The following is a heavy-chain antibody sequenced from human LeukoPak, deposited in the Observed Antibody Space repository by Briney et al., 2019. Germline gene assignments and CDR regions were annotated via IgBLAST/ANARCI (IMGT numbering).Heavy chain of an antibody. CDR3: AKVKDSSGWYLNWFDP. D-gene: IGHD6-19*01. CDR1: GFTFSSYA. CDR2: ISGSGAST. V-gene: IGHV3-23*01. Sequence: GGSLRLSCAASGFTFSSYAMNWVRQAPGKGLEWVSTISGSGASTYYADSVKGRFTISRDNSKNTLYLQMNSLRAEDTAVYYCAKVKDSSGWYLNWFDPWGQGTLVTVSS. J-gene: IGHJ5*02.